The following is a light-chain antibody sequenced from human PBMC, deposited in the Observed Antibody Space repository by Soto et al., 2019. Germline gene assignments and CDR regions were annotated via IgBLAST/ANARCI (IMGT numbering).Light chain of an antibody. CDR2: GAS. CDR3: QHYGTSPFT. CDR1: QSVSSSY. V-gene: IGKV3-20*01. Sequence: EIVLTQSPGTLSLSPGERATLSCRASQSVSSSYLAWYQQKPGQAPSLLIYGASNRATGIPDRFSGSGSGTDFTLTISRLGPEDFAVYYCQHYGTSPFTFGQGTRLEIK. J-gene: IGKJ5*01.